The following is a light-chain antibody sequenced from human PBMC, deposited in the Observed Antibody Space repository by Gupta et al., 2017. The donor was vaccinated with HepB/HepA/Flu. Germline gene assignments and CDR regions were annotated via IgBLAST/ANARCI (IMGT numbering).Light chain of an antibody. CDR3: CSYGGSSTWV. J-gene: IGLJ3*02. Sequence: QSALTPPASVSGSPGQSLTIPCTGTSNDVGSNNLVSWYQQHPGKAPKLIIYKVSNRPSGVSNRFSGSKSDNAASLTISGLQAEDEADYSCCSYGGSSTWVFGGGTMLTVL. CDR1: SNDVGSNNL. V-gene: IGLV2-23*02. CDR2: KVS.